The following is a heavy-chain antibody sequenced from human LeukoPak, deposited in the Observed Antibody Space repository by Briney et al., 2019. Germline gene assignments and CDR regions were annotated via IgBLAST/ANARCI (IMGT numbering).Heavy chain of an antibody. CDR2: IRYDGSNK. Sequence: GGSLRLSCAASGFTFSSYGMHWVRQAPGKGLEWVAFIRYDGSNKYYADSVKGRFTISRDNSKNTLYLQMNSLRAEDTAVYYCAKALRIAAAGANWFDPWGQGTLVTVSS. D-gene: IGHD6-13*01. CDR3: AKALRIAAAGANWFDP. V-gene: IGHV3-30*02. J-gene: IGHJ5*02. CDR1: GFTFSSYG.